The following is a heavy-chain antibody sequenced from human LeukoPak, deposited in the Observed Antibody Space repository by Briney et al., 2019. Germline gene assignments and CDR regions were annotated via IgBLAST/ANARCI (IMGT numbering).Heavy chain of an antibody. Sequence: TETLSLTCAVYGGSFSGYYWSWIRQPPGKGLEWIGEINHSGSTNYNPSLKSRVTISVDTSKNQFSLKLSSVTAADTAVYYCARAPPRGYDCVWGSYRWYYFDYWGQGTLVTVSS. CDR1: GGSFSGYY. V-gene: IGHV4-34*01. CDR3: ARAPPRGYDCVWGSYRWYYFDY. CDR2: INHSGST. D-gene: IGHD3-16*02. J-gene: IGHJ4*02.